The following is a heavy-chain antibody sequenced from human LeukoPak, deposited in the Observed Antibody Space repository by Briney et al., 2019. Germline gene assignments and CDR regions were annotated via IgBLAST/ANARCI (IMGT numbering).Heavy chain of an antibody. Sequence: GGSLRLSCAASGFTFSDYYMSWIRQAPGKGLEWVSYISSSGHTIYYADSVKGRFTISRDNAKNSLYLQMNSLRAEDTAVYYCARSHSSISRGYYYYYMDVWGKGTTVTVSS. CDR1: GFTFSDYY. D-gene: IGHD6-13*01. CDR2: ISSSGHTI. CDR3: ARSHSSISRGYYYYYMDV. J-gene: IGHJ6*03. V-gene: IGHV3-11*01.